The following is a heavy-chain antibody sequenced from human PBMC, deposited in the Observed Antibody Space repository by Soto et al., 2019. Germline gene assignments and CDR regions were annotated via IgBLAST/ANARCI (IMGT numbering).Heavy chain of an antibody. CDR1: GGSISSGGYS. J-gene: IGHJ5*02. V-gene: IGHV4-30-2*01. CDR3: ARDQLEGNWFDP. D-gene: IGHD1-1*01. Sequence: QLQLQESGSGLVRPSQTLSLTCAVSGGSISSGGYSWNWIRQPPGKGLGWIGYIYHSGRTLYNPSLKSRVTISVDKSKNPFSLKLTSVTAADTAVYCCARDQLEGNWFDPWGQGTLVTVSS. CDR2: IYHSGRT.